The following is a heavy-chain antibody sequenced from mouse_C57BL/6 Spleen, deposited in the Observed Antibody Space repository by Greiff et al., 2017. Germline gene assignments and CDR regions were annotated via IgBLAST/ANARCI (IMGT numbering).Heavy chain of an antibody. D-gene: IGHD2-4*01. J-gene: IGHJ4*01. CDR2: IYPRSGNT. CDR3: ASYDYDGYAMDY. Sequence: VKLQESGAELARPGASVKMSCKASGYTFTSYGISWVKQRTGQGLEWIGEIYPRSGNTYYNEKFKGKATLTADKSSSTAYMELRSLTSEDSAVYFCASYDYDGYAMDYWGQGTSVTVSS. V-gene: IGHV1-81*01. CDR1: GYTFTSYG.